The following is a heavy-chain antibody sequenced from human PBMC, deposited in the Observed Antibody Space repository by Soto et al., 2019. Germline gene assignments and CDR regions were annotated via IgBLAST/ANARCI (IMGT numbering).Heavy chain of an antibody. Sequence: RIRKQQGKGLECIGYISSSVSTNYNPSLKSRVTISVDTSKNQFSLMLSSVTAADTAVYYCARGQGSGRLGQTMYYYYGMDVCGQRTTVSVSS. CDR3: ARGQGSGRLGQTMYYYYGMDV. J-gene: IGHJ6*01. D-gene: IGHD3-10*01. V-gene: IGHV4-59*01. CDR2: ISSSVST.